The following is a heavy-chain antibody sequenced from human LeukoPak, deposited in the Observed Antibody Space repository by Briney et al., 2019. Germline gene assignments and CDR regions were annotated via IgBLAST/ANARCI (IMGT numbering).Heavy chain of an antibody. D-gene: IGHD6-13*01. Sequence: PGGSLRLSCAASGFTFSSYAMHWVRQAPGKGLEYVSGISSNGGSTYYADSVKGRFTISRDNSKNTLYLQMGGLRAEDMAVYYCARQAAGVVYWGQGTLVTVSS. CDR3: ARQAAGVVY. CDR1: GFTFSSYA. J-gene: IGHJ4*02. CDR2: ISSNGGST. V-gene: IGHV3-64*02.